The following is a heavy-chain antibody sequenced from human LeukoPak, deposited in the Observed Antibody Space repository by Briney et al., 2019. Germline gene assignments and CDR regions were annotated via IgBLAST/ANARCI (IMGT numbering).Heavy chain of an antibody. J-gene: IGHJ4*02. CDR1: GDSFSSNSAA. CDR2: TYYRSKWYT. V-gene: IGHV6-1*01. Sequence: SQTLSLTCAISGDSFSSNSAAWNWVRQSPSRGLEWLGRTYYRSKWYTDYAESVKSRITINPDTSKNQFSLQVNSVTPEDTAVYYCARGSSRIYYYDSSGYSHAFDYWGQGILVTVSS. CDR3: ARGSSRIYYYDSSGYSHAFDY. D-gene: IGHD3-22*01.